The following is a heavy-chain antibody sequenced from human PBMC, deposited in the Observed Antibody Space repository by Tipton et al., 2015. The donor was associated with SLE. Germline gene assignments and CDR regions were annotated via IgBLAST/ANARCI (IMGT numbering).Heavy chain of an antibody. CDR3: ARAKSWLPLDF. V-gene: IGHV4-59*08. D-gene: IGHD5-24*01. CDR2: FSYSGGI. Sequence: LRLSCSVSGGSISSKYWSWIRQAPGKGLEWIGYFSYSGGINYNPSLKSRVTISVDASKNQFSLKLNSVTAADTAVYYCARAKSWLPLDFWGLGTLVAVSS. J-gene: IGHJ4*02. CDR1: GGSISSKY.